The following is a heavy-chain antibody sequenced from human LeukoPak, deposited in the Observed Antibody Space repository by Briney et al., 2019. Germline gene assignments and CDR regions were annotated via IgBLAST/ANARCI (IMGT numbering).Heavy chain of an antibody. V-gene: IGHV3-66*01. Sequence: GGSLRLSCAASGFTVSDNYMSWVRQAPGKGLEWVSIIYSGGNTYYEDSVKGRFTVSRDNSKNTLYLQMNSLRAEDTAVYYCARDLLSESASWGQGTLVTVSS. CDR3: ARDLLSESAS. CDR1: GFTVSDNY. D-gene: IGHD2-15*01. CDR2: IYSGGNT. J-gene: IGHJ5*02.